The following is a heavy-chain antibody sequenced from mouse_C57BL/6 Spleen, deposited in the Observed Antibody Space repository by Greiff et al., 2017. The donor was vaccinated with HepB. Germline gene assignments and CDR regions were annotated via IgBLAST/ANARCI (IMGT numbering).Heavy chain of an antibody. CDR3: ARWDYYPEAY. CDR2: IDPSDSYT. D-gene: IGHD1-1*01. V-gene: IGHV1-59*01. CDR1: GYTFTSYW. Sequence: QVQLQQPGAELVRPGTSVKLSCKASGYTFTSYWMHWVKQRPGQGLEWIGVIDPSDSYTNYNQKFKGKATLTVDTSSSTAYMQLSSLTSEDSAVYYCARWDYYPEAYWGQGTLVTVSA. J-gene: IGHJ3*01.